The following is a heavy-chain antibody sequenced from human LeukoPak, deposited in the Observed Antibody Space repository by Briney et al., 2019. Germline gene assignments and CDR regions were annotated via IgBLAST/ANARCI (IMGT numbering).Heavy chain of an antibody. D-gene: IGHD2-2*01. CDR2: ISAYNGNT. J-gene: IGHJ5*02. CDR3: ARVFSLGYCSSTSCFGRRWFDP. CDR1: GYTFTGYY. V-gene: IGHV1-18*04. Sequence: ASVKVCCKASGYTFTGYYMHWVRQAPGQGLEWMGWISAYNGNTNYAQKLQGRVTMTTDTSTSTAYMELRSLRSDDTAVYYCARVFSLGYCSSTSCFGRRWFDPWGQGTLVTVSS.